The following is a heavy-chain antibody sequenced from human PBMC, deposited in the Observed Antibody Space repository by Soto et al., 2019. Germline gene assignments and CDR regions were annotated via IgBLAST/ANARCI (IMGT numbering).Heavy chain of an antibody. CDR3: ARNFRVEMATISFDY. Sequence: SETLSLTCTVSGGSISSSSYYWGWIRQPPGKGLEWIGSIYYSGSTYYNPSLKSRVTISVDTSKNQFSLKLSSVTAADTAVYYCARNFRVEMATISFDYWGQGTLVTVSS. J-gene: IGHJ4*02. V-gene: IGHV4-39*01. CDR2: IYYSGST. CDR1: GGSISSSSYY. D-gene: IGHD5-12*01.